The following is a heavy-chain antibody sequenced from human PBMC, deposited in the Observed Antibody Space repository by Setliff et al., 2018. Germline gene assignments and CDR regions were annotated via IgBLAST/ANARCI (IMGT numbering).Heavy chain of an antibody. D-gene: IGHD1-26*01. CDR1: GGSISSGGYY. Sequence: SETLSLTCTVSGGSISSGGYYWSWIRQHPGKGLEWIGYIYYSGSTYYNPSLKSQVTISVDTSKNQFSLKLSSVTAADTAVYYCARDRRIVGARHAFDIWGQGTMVTVSS. J-gene: IGHJ3*02. CDR3: ARDRRIVGARHAFDI. V-gene: IGHV4-31*01. CDR2: IYYSGST.